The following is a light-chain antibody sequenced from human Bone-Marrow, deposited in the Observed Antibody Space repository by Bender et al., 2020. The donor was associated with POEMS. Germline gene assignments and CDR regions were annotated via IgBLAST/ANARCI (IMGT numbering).Light chain of an antibody. CDR1: ALPKQY. Sequence: SYELTQPPSESVSPGQTARITCSGDALPKQYTYWYQKKPGRAPALVIHKDSERPSGIPERFSGSSSGNIATLTISGTQALNEADYYCQAWDTSSVVFGGGTKLTVL. CDR2: KDS. CDR3: QAWDTSSVV. V-gene: IGLV3-25*02. J-gene: IGLJ2*01.